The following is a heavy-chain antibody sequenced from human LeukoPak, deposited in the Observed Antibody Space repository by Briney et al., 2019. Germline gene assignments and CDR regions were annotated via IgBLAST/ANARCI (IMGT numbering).Heavy chain of an antibody. CDR1: GFTFSSYG. D-gene: IGHD6-19*01. J-gene: IGHJ4*02. Sequence: PGGSLRLSCAASGFTFSSYGMHWVRQALGKGLEWVAFIRYDGSNKYYADSVKGRFTISRDNSKNTLYLQMNSLRAEDTAVYYCAKDRRQWLVGVDYWGQGTLVTVSS. CDR2: IRYDGSNK. CDR3: AKDRRQWLVGVDY. V-gene: IGHV3-30*02.